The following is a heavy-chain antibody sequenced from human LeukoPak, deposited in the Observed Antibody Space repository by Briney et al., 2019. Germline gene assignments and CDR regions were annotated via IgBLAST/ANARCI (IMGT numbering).Heavy chain of an antibody. Sequence: RPSETLSLTCTVSGGSISSSYYWGWIRQPPGKGLEWIGSIYYTGTSYYNSSLSSRLTISIDTSRSQFSLNLRSVTAADTAVYYCVREGGCSSVSCHTTSGAPLNWFDPWGQGTLVTVSS. D-gene: IGHD2-2*01. CDR1: GGSISSSYY. CDR3: VREGGCSSVSCHTTSGAPLNWFDP. CDR2: IYYTGTS. V-gene: IGHV4-39*02. J-gene: IGHJ5*02.